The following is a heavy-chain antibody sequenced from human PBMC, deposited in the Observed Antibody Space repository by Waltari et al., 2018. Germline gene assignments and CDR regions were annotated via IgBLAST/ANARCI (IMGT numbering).Heavy chain of an antibody. Sequence: QVQLQQWGAGRLKPSETLSLTCAVYGGSFSGYYWSWIRQPPGKGLEWIGEINHSGSTNYNPSLKSRVTISVDTSKNQFSLKLSSVTAADTAVYYCAKPGIAAAGSPYDAFDIWGQGTMVTVSS. V-gene: IGHV4-34*01. CDR2: INHSGST. J-gene: IGHJ3*02. CDR1: GGSFSGYY. CDR3: AKPGIAAAGSPYDAFDI. D-gene: IGHD6-13*01.